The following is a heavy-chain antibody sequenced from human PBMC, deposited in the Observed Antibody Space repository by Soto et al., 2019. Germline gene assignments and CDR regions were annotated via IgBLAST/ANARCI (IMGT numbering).Heavy chain of an antibody. CDR3: AKAAGQLVYSDY. D-gene: IGHD6-6*01. Sequence: GSLTLSCAASGFTFSSYAMSWVRQAPGKGLEWVSAISGSGGSTYYADSVKGRFTISRDNSKNTLYLQMNSLIAEDTAVYYCAKAAGQLVYSDYWGQGTLVTVSS. V-gene: IGHV3-23*01. CDR1: GFTFSSYA. J-gene: IGHJ4*02. CDR2: ISGSGGST.